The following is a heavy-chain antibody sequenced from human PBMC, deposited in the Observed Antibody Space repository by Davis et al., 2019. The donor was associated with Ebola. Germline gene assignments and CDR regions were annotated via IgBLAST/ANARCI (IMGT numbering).Heavy chain of an antibody. CDR3: ARDLLWVASNSSSG. D-gene: IGHD6-6*01. J-gene: IGHJ4*02. CDR1: GYTFTGYY. V-gene: IGHV1-2*02. CDR2: INPNSGGT. Sequence: ASVKVSCKASGYTFTGYYMHWVRQAPGQGLEWMGWINPNSGGTNYAQKFQGRVTMTRDTSISTAYMELSRLRSDDTAVYYCARDLLWVASNSSSGWGQGTLVTVSS.